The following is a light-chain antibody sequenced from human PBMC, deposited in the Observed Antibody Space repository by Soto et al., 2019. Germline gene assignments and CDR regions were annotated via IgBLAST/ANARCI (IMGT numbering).Light chain of an antibody. CDR1: SRDVGGYNY. J-gene: IGLJ2*01. CDR2: EVS. V-gene: IGLV2-14*01. CDR3: SSYTSSSTLVV. Sequence: QSALTQPASVSGSPGQSITICCTGTSRDVGGYNYVSWYQQHPGKAPKLMIYEVSNRPSGVSNRFSGSKSGNTASLTISGLQAEDEADYYCSSYTSSSTLVVFGGGTKVTVL.